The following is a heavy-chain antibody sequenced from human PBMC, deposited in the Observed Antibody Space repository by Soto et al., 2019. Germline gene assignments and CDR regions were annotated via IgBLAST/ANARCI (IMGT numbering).Heavy chain of an antibody. Sequence: PGGSLRLSCAASGFTFTSHAMHWVRQAPGKGLEWVAVISYDGNKKYYADSVKGRFGISRDHSKNTLYLQVNSLRVEDTAVYYCATGDYYDNSGYYSASQKYFQHWGQGTLVTVSS. CDR3: ATGDYYDNSGYYSASQKYFQH. D-gene: IGHD3-22*01. J-gene: IGHJ1*01. V-gene: IGHV3-30*09. CDR1: GFTFTSHA. CDR2: ISYDGNKK.